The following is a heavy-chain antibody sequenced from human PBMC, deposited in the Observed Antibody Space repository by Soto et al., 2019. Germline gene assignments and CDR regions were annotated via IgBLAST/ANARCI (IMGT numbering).Heavy chain of an antibody. J-gene: IGHJ4*02. V-gene: IGHV4-61*01. D-gene: IGHD7-27*01. CDR3: AKVGWGGDS. CDR2: KPYTGSP. CDR1: GDSVSRGSYH. Sequence: PAETLSLTCSVSGDSVSRGSYHWSWIRQPPGKGLEWIGFKPYTGSPDYNPSLKSRVVISIDRSKNQFSLKLSSVTATDTAVYFCAKVGWGGDSWGQGTLVTVSS.